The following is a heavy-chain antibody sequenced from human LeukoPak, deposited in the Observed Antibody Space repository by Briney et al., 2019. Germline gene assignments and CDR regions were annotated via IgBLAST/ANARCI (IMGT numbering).Heavy chain of an antibody. CDR3: ARGLKPGVDY. CDR2: INHSGST. CDR1: GGSFSGYY. Sequence: SGTLSLTCAVYGGSFSGYYWSWIRQPPGKGLEWIGEINHSGSTNYNPSLKSRVTISVDTSKNQFSLKLSSVTAADTAVYYCARGLKPGVDYWGQGALVTVSS. V-gene: IGHV4-34*01. J-gene: IGHJ4*02.